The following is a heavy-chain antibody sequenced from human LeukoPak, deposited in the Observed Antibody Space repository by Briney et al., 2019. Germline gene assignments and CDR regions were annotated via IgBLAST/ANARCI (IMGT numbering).Heavy chain of an antibody. Sequence: SETLSLTCIVSGYSISNGYYWGWIRQPPGKGLEWIGSIYHSGSTYYNPSLNSRVTISVDTSKNQFSLKLISVTAADTAVYYCARGVRGQQLVPIGWFDPWGQGTLVTVSS. J-gene: IGHJ5*02. V-gene: IGHV4-38-2*02. CDR2: IYHSGST. CDR1: GYSISNGYY. CDR3: ARGVRGQQLVPIGWFDP. D-gene: IGHD6-13*01.